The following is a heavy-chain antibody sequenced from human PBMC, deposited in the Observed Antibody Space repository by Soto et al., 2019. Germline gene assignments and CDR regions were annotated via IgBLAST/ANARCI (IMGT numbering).Heavy chain of an antibody. V-gene: IGHV1-46*01. CDR3: AKVGDSSGLYYYYYYGMDV. J-gene: IGHJ6*02. D-gene: IGHD3-22*01. CDR2: INPNGGST. Sequence: GASVKVSCKASGYTFTDQYMHWVRQAPGQGLEWMGIINPNGGSTTYAQKFQGRITMTRDTSTSTVYMELSSLRSEDTAVYYCAKVGDSSGLYYYYYYGMDVWGQGTTVTVSS. CDR1: GYTFTDQY.